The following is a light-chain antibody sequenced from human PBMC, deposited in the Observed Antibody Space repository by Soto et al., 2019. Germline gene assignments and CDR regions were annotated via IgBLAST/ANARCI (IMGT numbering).Light chain of an antibody. V-gene: IGKV3-20*01. CDR1: QSVSSSY. CDR3: QQYGSSPFT. J-gene: IGKJ3*01. CDR2: GAS. Sequence: EIVLTQSPGTLSLSPGERATLSCRASQSVSSSYLAWYQQKPGQAPRLLIYGASSRATGITDRFSGSGSGTDFNLTISRVESEDFAVYYCQQYGSSPFTFGPGTKVDIK.